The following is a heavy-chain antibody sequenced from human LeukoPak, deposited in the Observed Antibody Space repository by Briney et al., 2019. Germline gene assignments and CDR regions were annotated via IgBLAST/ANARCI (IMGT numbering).Heavy chain of an antibody. CDR1: GFTVSSNY. CDR2: IGGDSCCA. Sequence: GGSLRLSCAASGFTVSSNYMNWVRQAPGKGLEWLSAIGGDSCCASYPDSVKGRFTISRDNSKNTLYLQMNSLRAEDTAVYFCAKRVTTVEPSVVDVWGQGTAVTVSS. J-gene: IGHJ6*02. D-gene: IGHD4-23*01. V-gene: IGHV3-23*01. CDR3: AKRVTTVEPSVVDV.